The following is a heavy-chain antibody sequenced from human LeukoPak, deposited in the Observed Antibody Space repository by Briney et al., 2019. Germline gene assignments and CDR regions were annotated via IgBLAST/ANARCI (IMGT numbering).Heavy chain of an antibody. CDR3: AHGPITMVLGVIIMYYLDY. Sequence: GSGPTLVNPTQTLTLTCTFSGFSLSTSGVGVGWIRQPPGKALEWLALIYWDDDKRYSPSLKSRLTITKDTSKNQVVLTMTNMDPVDTATYYCAHGPITMVLGVIIMYYLDYWGQGTLVTVSS. V-gene: IGHV2-5*02. CDR1: GFSLSTSGVG. J-gene: IGHJ4*02. CDR2: IYWDDDK. D-gene: IGHD3-10*01.